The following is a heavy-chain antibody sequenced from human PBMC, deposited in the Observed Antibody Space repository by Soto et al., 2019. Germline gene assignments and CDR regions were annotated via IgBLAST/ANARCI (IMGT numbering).Heavy chain of an antibody. CDR2: IYSGGST. Sequence: EVRLVESGGGLVQPGGSLRLSCAASGFTVSSNYMSWVRQALGKGLEWVSVIYSGGSTYYADSVKGRFTISRDNSKNTLYLQMNSLRAEDTAVYYCARHIAVAVYYGMDVWGQGTTVTVSS. CDR1: GFTVSSNY. V-gene: IGHV3-66*04. CDR3: ARHIAVAVYYGMDV. D-gene: IGHD6-19*01. J-gene: IGHJ6*02.